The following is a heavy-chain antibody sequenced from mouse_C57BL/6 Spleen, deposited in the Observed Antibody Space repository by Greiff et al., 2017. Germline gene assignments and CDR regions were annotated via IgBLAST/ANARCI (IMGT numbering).Heavy chain of an antibody. CDR1: GYTFTSYW. CDR2: INPSNGGT. J-gene: IGHJ1*03. CDR3: ARGGADYSNDVYFDV. Sequence: QVQLQQPGTELVKPGASVKLSCKASGYTFTSYWMPWVKQRPGQGLEWIGNINPSNGGTNYNEKFKSKATLTVTKSSSTAYMQLSSLTSEDSSVYYCARGGADYSNDVYFDVWGTGTTGTVSA. V-gene: IGHV1-53*01. D-gene: IGHD2-12*01.